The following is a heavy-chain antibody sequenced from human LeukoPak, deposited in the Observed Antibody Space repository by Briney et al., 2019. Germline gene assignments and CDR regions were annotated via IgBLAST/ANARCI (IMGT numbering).Heavy chain of an antibody. CDR1: GGTFSSYA. Sequence: GASVKVSCKASGGTFSSYAISWVRQAPGQGLEWMGRIIPILGIANYARKFQGRVTITADKSTSTAYMELSSLRSEDTAVYYCARGYDSSGYPTLGWGQGTLVTVSS. J-gene: IGHJ4*02. V-gene: IGHV1-69*04. CDR3: ARGYDSSGYPTLG. CDR2: IIPILGIA. D-gene: IGHD3-22*01.